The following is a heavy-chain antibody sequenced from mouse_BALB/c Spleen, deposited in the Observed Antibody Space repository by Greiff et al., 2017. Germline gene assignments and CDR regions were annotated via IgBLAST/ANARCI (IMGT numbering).Heavy chain of an antibody. Sequence: EVQLQQSGGGLVQPGGSLKLSCAASGFDFSRYWMSWVRQAPGKGLEWIGEINPDSSTINYTPSLKDKSIISRDNAKNTLYLQMSKVRSEDTALYYCARGHGYDGYAMDYWGQGTSVTVSS. CDR3: ARGHGYDGYAMDY. CDR2: INPDSSTI. V-gene: IGHV4-1*02. CDR1: GFDFSRYW. D-gene: IGHD2-2*01. J-gene: IGHJ4*01.